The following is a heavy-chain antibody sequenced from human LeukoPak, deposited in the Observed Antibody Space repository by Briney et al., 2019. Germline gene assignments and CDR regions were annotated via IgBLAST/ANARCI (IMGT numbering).Heavy chain of an antibody. CDR3: ASQPILNYDFWSGYLVPDY. CDR1: GGSISSGGYY. CDR2: IYYSGST. V-gene: IGHV4-31*03. D-gene: IGHD3-3*01. J-gene: IGHJ4*02. Sequence: SQTLSLTCTVSGGSISSGGYYWSWIRQHPGKGLEWIGYIYYSGSTYYNPSLKSRVTISVDTSKHQFSLKLSSVTAADTAVCYCASQPILNYDFWSGYLVPDYWGQGTLVTVSS.